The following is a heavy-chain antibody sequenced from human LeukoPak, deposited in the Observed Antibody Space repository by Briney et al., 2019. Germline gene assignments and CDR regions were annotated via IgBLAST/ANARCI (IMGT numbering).Heavy chain of an antibody. CDR1: GFTFNRFW. J-gene: IGHJ4*02. D-gene: IGHD2-15*01. CDR3: MSGSGF. Sequence: GGSLRLSCAGSGFTFNRFWMHWARQAPGKGLEWVANINPDGSEKYLVDSVKGRFSISRDNAKNLLYLQMSGLRAEDTAVYYCMSGSGFWGQGTLVTVSS. V-gene: IGHV3-7*01. CDR2: INPDGSEK.